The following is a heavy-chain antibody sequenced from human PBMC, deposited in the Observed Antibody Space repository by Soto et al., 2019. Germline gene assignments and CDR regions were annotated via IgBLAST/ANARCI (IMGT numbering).Heavy chain of an antibody. Sequence: GGSLRLSCAASGFTFSAYAMSWVRQAPGKGLEWVSTISGGGDNTYYADSVKGRFTISRDNSKNTLHLQLNSPRAGDTAVYYCAKRHHISGDYYGMDVWGQGTTVTVSS. J-gene: IGHJ6*02. D-gene: IGHD2-21*01. CDR1: GFTFSAYA. CDR3: AKRHHISGDYYGMDV. CDR2: ISGGGDNT. V-gene: IGHV3-23*01.